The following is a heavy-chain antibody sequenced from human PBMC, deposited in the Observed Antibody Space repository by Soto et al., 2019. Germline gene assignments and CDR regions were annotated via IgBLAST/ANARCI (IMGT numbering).Heavy chain of an antibody. CDR2: IIPIFGTA. Sequence: ASVKVSCKASGGTFSSYAISWVRQAPGQGLEWMGGIIPIFGTANYAQKFQGRVTITADESTSTAYMELSSLRSEDPAVYYCGRLAVAGTNGDGVDYWGQGTLVTVSS. J-gene: IGHJ4*02. CDR1: GGTFSSYA. CDR3: GRLAVAGTNGDGVDY. V-gene: IGHV1-69*13. D-gene: IGHD6-19*01.